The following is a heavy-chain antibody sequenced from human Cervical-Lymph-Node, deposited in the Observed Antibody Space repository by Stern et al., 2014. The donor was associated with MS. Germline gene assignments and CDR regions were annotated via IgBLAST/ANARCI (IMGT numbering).Heavy chain of an antibody. CDR3: ARDGYSSTEYYLEY. CDR2: IYYGGST. J-gene: IGHJ4*02. CDR1: GDSVNSRSYY. V-gene: IGHV4-61*01. D-gene: IGHD6-13*01. Sequence: QVQLQESGPGLLKPSETLSLTCTVSGDSVNSRSYYWSWIRQPPGKGLEWIGYIYYGGSTKYNPSLNSRGTISVDTSKNQVTLNLRSVTAADTAVYYCARDGYSSTEYYLEYWGQGTPVTVSS.